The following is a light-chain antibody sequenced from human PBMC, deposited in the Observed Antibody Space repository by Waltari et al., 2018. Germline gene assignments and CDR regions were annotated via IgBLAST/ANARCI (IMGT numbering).Light chain of an antibody. J-gene: IGKJ1*01. V-gene: IGKV3-20*01. Sequence: EIVLTQSPVTLALSPGERATLSCRASQSVRKYLAWYQQRPGQAPRPLIYDASTRATGIQDRFSGSGFGTDFSLTISRLEPEDSAVYYCEKYESLPATSGPGPKVEI. CDR1: QSVRKY. CDR2: DAS. CDR3: EKYESLPAT.